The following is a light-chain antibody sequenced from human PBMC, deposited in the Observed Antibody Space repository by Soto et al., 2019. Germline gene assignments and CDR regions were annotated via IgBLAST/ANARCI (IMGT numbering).Light chain of an antibody. CDR2: VAS. V-gene: IGKV1-5*01. J-gene: IGKJ1*01. Sequence: DSQMTQSPSTLSASVGDRVTITCRASQSISSWLAWYQQKPGKAPTLLISVASTLQSGVPPRFSGSGSGTEFTLTISSLQPDDSATYYCQHYSGYYWTFGQGTKVDIK. CDR3: QHYSGYYWT. CDR1: QSISSW.